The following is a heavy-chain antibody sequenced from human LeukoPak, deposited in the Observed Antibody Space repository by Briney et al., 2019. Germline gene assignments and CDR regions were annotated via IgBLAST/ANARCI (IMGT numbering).Heavy chain of an antibody. D-gene: IGHD2-2*01. CDR3: ARDRTEYCSSTSCSYYYYYYMDV. CDR2: IYHSGST. Sequence: SETLSLTCSVSGGSISSTNWWSWVRQPPGKGLEWIGQIYHSGSTNYNPSLKSRLTISVDKSKNQFSLNLNSVTAADTAVYYCARDRTEYCSSTSCSYYYYYYMDVWGKGTTVTISS. J-gene: IGHJ6*03. CDR1: GGSISSTNW. V-gene: IGHV4-4*02.